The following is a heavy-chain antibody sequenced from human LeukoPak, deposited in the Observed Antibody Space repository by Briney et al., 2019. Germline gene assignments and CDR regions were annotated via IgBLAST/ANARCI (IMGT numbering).Heavy chain of an antibody. CDR1: GFTFTSYA. J-gene: IGHJ4*02. CDR2: ISGSGGST. CDR3: AKDTQGATDY. D-gene: IGHD4/OR15-4a*01. Sequence: GGSLRLSCADSGFTFTSYAMSWVPQAPGKGLGWVSAISGSGGSTYYADSVKGRFTSSRDNSKNSLYLQMNSLRAEDTALYYCAKDTQGATDYWGQGTLVTVSS. V-gene: IGHV3-23*01.